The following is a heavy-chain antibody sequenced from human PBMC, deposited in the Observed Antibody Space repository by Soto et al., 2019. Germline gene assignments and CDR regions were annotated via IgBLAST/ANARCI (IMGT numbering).Heavy chain of an antibody. V-gene: IGHV1-18*01. Sequence: ASVKVSCKASGYTFTSYGISWVRQAPGQGLEWMGWISAYNGNTNCAQKLQGRVTMTTDTSTSTDYMELRSLRSDDTAVYYCARDRRPGGTSCYTLAYWGQGNLVTVSS. CDR1: GYTFTSYG. D-gene: IGHD2-2*02. CDR3: ARDRRPGGTSCYTLAY. J-gene: IGHJ4*02. CDR2: ISAYNGNT.